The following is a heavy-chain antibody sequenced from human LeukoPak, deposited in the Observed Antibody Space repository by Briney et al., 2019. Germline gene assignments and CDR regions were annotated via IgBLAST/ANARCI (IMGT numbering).Heavy chain of an antibody. V-gene: IGHV1-18*01. CDR3: ARVDSYGGNSYFDY. CDR2: INTKDGNI. Sequence: ASVKVSCKASGYTFANYGVSWVRQAPGQGLEWMGWINTKDGNIKYARRLQDRVSMTTDTSTSTAYMELSSLRSEDTAVYYCARVDSYGGNSYFDYWGQGTLVTVSS. J-gene: IGHJ4*02. D-gene: IGHD4-23*01. CDR1: GYTFANYG.